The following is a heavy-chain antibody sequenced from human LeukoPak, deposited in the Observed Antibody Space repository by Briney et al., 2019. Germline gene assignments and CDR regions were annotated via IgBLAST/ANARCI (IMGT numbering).Heavy chain of an antibody. CDR2: TSSSSTYI. J-gene: IGHJ4*02. CDR3: ARVGEGYFDY. CDR1: GFTFSSYN. D-gene: IGHD1-26*01. Sequence: EGSLRLSCAASGFTFSSYNMNWVRQAPGKGLEWVSFTSSSSTYIYYADSVKGRFTISRDNAKNSLYLQMNSLRVEDTAVYYCARVGEGYFDYWGQGTLVTVS. V-gene: IGHV3-21*01.